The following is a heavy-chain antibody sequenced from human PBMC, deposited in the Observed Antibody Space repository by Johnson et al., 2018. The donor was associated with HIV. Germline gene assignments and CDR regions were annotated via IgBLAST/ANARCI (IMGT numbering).Heavy chain of an antibody. CDR2: ISYDGSDK. V-gene: IGHV3-30*18. D-gene: IGHD4/OR15-4a*01. J-gene: IGHJ3*02. Sequence: QMQLVESGGGVVQPGRSLRLSCAASGFTFSSYGMHWVRQAPGKGLEWVAVISYDGSDKYYADSVKGRFTISRDNSKNTVYLQMNSLRVEDTAVYYCAKSPGKDHGGNSGGFDIWGQGTMVTVSS. CDR3: AKSPGKDHGGNSGGFDI. CDR1: GFTFSSYG.